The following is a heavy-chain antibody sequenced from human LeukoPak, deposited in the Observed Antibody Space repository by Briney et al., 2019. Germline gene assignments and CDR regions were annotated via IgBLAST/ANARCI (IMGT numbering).Heavy chain of an antibody. CDR2: ISAYNGNT. J-gene: IGHJ5*02. CDR3: ARLITGTTEALVGWFDP. D-gene: IGHD1-7*01. Sequence: ASVEVSCKASGYTFTSYGISWVRQAPGQGLEWMGWISAYNGNTNYAQKLQGRVTMTTDTSTSTAYTELRSLRSDDTAVYYCARLITGTTEALVGWFDPWGQGTLVTVSS. CDR1: GYTFTSYG. V-gene: IGHV1-18*01.